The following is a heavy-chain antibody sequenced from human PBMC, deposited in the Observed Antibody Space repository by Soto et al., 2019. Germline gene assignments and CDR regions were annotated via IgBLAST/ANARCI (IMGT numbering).Heavy chain of an antibody. J-gene: IGHJ4*02. D-gene: IGHD3-16*02. CDR3: TVLHEYIWGSYRKTRPHY. V-gene: IGHV3-73*01. Sequence: LSCAASGFTFSGSAMHWVRQASGEGLEWVGRIRRKANSYATAYAASVKGRFTISRHDSKNTAYLQMNSLKTDDTAVYYCTVLHEYIWGSYRKTRPHYCGQGTLVTVSS. CDR1: GFTFSGSA. CDR2: IRRKANSYAT.